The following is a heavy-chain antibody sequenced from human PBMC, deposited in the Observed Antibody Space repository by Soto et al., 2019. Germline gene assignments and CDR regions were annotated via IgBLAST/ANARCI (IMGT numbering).Heavy chain of an antibody. CDR3: ARGSFGWGIWSGYHPGHYFDY. CDR1: GGSFSGYY. Sequence: QVQLQQWGAGLLKPSETLSLTCAVYGGSFSGYYWSWIRQPPGKGLEWIGEINHSGSTNYNPSLKSRVTLSVDTSKNQFSLRLSSVTAADTAVYYCARGSFGWGIWSGYHPGHYFDYWGQGTLVTVSS. V-gene: IGHV4-34*01. D-gene: IGHD3-3*01. CDR2: INHSGST. J-gene: IGHJ4*02.